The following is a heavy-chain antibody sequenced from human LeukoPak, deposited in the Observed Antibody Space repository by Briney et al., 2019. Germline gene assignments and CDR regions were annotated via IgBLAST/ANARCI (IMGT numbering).Heavy chain of an antibody. CDR1: GGTFSSYA. V-gene: IGHV1-69*05. Sequence: VASRKVACKPPGGTFSSYAISWVRQAPGQVLEWMGWIIPIFGTANYAQKFQGRVTITTDESTSTAYMELSSLRSEDTAVYYCARGTPGTTWWFDPWGQGNLVTVSS. D-gene: IGHD1-1*01. CDR3: ARGTPGTTWWFDP. J-gene: IGHJ5*02. CDR2: IIPIFGTA.